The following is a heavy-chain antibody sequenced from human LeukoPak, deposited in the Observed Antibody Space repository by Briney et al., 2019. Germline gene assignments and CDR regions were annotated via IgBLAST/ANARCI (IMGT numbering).Heavy chain of an antibody. CDR2: IYHSGST. CDR3: ARGRGYSYGEYYFDY. J-gene: IGHJ4*02. CDR1: GGSISSGGYS. Sequence: SQTLSLTCAVSGGSISSGGYSWRWIRQPPGEGLEWIGYIYHSGSTYYNPSLKSRVTISVDRSKNQFSLKLSSVTAADTAVYYCARGRGYSYGEYYFDYWGQGTLVTVSS. D-gene: IGHD5-18*01. V-gene: IGHV4-30-2*01.